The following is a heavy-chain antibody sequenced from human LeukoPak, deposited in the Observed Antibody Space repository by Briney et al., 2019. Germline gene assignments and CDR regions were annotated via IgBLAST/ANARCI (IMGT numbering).Heavy chain of an antibody. CDR3: AREPYDSYGLPSFDY. CDR1: GGTFSSYA. D-gene: IGHD5-18*01. V-gene: IGHV1-69*04. J-gene: IGHJ4*02. CDR2: IIPILGIA. Sequence: GASVKASCKASGGTFSSYAISWVRQAPGQGLEWMGRIIPILGIANYAQKFQGRVTITADKSTSTAYMELSSLRSEDTAVYYCAREPYDSYGLPSFDYWGQGTLVTVSS.